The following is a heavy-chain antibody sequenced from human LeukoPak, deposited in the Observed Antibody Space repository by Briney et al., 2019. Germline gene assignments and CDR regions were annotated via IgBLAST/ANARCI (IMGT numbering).Heavy chain of an antibody. D-gene: IGHD6-13*01. V-gene: IGHV4-59*08. CDR3: ARRPSSSWGGPNWFDP. CDR2: IYYSGST. CDR1: GGSISSYY. Sequence: SETLSLTCTVSGGSISSYYWSWIRQPPGKGLEWIGDIYYSGSTNYNPSLKRRVTISVDTSNNQFSLKLSSVTAADTAVYYCARRPSSSWGGPNWFDPWGQGTLVTVSS. J-gene: IGHJ5*02.